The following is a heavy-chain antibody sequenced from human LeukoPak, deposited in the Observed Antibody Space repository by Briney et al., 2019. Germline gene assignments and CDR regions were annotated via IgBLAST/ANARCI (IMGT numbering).Heavy chain of an antibody. J-gene: IGHJ3*02. D-gene: IGHD6-13*01. V-gene: IGHV3-9*01. CDR1: GFTFDDYA. CDR2: ISWNSGSI. Sequence: GRSLRLSCAASGFTFDDYAMHWVRQAPGKGLEWVSGISWNSGSIGYADSVKGRFTISRDNAKNSLYLQMNSLRAEDTALYYCAKGIEAARYDAFDIWGQGTMVTVSS. CDR3: AKGIEAARYDAFDI.